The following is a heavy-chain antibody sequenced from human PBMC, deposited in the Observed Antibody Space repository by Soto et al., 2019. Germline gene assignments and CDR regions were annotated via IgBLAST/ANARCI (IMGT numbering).Heavy chain of an antibody. CDR3: AKDRHYYYGSGSYYNPHDLPAY. CDR1: GFTFSSYA. J-gene: IGHJ1*01. V-gene: IGHV3-23*01. Sequence: GGSLRLSCAASGFTFSSYAMSWVRQAPGKGLEWVSAISGSGGSTYYADSVKGRFTISRDNSKNTLYLQMNSLRAEDTAVYYCAKDRHYYYGSGSYYNPHDLPAYWGQGTLVIVSS. CDR2: ISGSGGST. D-gene: IGHD3-10*01.